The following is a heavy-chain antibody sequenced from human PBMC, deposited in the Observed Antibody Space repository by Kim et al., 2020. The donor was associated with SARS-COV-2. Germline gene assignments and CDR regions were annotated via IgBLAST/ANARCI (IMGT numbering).Heavy chain of an antibody. CDR1: GASVSSHY. J-gene: IGHJ6*02. D-gene: IGHD3-10*01. V-gene: IGHV4-59*02. CDR2: IYHSGST. Sequence: SETLSLTCSVSGASVSSHYWNWIRQSPGRGLEWIGYIYHSGSTDYNPSLISRVSMSIDVSKNQFTLRLRSVAAADTGVYYCARDTVRGVTDVWGQGTTVTVSS. CDR3: ARDTVRGVTDV.